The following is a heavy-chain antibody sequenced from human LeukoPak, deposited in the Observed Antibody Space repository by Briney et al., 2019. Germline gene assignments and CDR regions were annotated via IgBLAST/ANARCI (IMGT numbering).Heavy chain of an antibody. V-gene: IGHV4-34*01. Sequence: SETLSLTCDVFGGSFTDYFWTWIRQSPGKGLEWIGETNDYTGNTNYNPSLQGRVTISIDTSKNQFSLKVNSVTAADTAVYYCVRDSRYGSGWFEDGLDFWGQGTTVTVSS. CDR3: VRDSRYGSGWFEDGLDF. CDR2: TNDYTGNT. CDR1: GGSFTDYF. D-gene: IGHD6-13*01. J-gene: IGHJ6*02.